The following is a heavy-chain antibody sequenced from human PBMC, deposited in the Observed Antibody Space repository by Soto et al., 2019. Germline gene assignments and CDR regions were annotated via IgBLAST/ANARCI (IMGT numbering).Heavy chain of an antibody. Sequence: QVQLVQSGAEVKKPGSSVKVSCKASGGTFSSYAISWVRQAPGQGLEWMGGIIPIFGTANYAQKFQGRVTITADESTSTAYMELSSLRPEDTAVYYCARDPVVPAANGVYGMDVWGQGTTVTVSS. V-gene: IGHV1-69*01. CDR2: IIPIFGTA. D-gene: IGHD2-2*01. CDR3: ARDPVVPAANGVYGMDV. J-gene: IGHJ6*02. CDR1: GGTFSSYA.